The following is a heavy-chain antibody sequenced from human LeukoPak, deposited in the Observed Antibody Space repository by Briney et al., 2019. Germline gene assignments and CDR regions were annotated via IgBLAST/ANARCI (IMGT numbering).Heavy chain of an antibody. CDR2: VNGNGRST. D-gene: IGHD2-15*01. CDR3: VRSFRIPYCSGNSCYPTDFDF. J-gene: IGHJ4*02. V-gene: IGHV3-74*01. CDR1: GFTVSSYW. Sequence: PGGSLRLSCAASGFTVSSYWLHWVRQSPAKGLVWVSRVNGNGRSTSYADSVKGRFTISRDNAKNTLYLHMTSQRVEDSAVYYCVRSFRIPYCSGNSCYPTDFDFWGQGTLVTVSS.